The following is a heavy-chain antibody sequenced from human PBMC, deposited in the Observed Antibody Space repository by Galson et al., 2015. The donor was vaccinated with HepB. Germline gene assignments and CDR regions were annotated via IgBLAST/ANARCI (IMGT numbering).Heavy chain of an antibody. CDR2: ISGSGRTT. J-gene: IGHJ4*02. D-gene: IGHD2-15*01. CDR3: VKMKGQQVAEYSFDR. V-gene: IGHV3-23*01. Sequence: SLRLSCAASGFTFSSFAVSWVRQAPGKGLEWVSFISGSGRTTYYADSVKGRFTISRDNSKNTLYLQMNSLRAEDTAVYYCVKMKGQQVAEYSFDRWGQGTLVTVSS. CDR1: GFTFSSFA.